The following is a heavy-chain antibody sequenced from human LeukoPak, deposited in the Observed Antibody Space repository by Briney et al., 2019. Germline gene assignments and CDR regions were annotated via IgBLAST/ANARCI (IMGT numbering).Heavy chain of an antibody. CDR2: ISYDGSNK. D-gene: IGHD2-2*01. Sequence: GRSLRLSCAASGFTFSSYAMNWVRQAPGKGLEWVAVISYDGSNKYYADSVKGRFTISRDNSKNTLYLQMNSLRAEDTAVYYCANHGYCSSTSCEDYWGQGTLVTVSS. CDR1: GFTFSSYA. V-gene: IGHV3-30-3*01. J-gene: IGHJ4*02. CDR3: ANHGYCSSTSCEDY.